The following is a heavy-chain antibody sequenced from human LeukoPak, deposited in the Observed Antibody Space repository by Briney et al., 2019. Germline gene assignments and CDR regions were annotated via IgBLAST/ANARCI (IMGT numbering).Heavy chain of an antibody. Sequence: ASVKVSCKASGYTFTSYYMHWVRQAPGQGLEWMGIINPSGGSTSYAQKFQGRATITADKSTSTAYMELSSLRSEDTAVYYCARAHSGSYYNYYYGMDVWGQGTTVTVSS. CDR1: GYTFTSYY. CDR3: ARAHSGSYYNYYYGMDV. J-gene: IGHJ6*02. V-gene: IGHV1-46*01. CDR2: INPSGGST. D-gene: IGHD1-26*01.